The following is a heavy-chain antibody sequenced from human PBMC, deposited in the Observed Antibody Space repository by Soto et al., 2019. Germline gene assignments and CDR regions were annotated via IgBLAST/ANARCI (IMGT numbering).Heavy chain of an antibody. CDR1: AAFFTRTTYF. Sequence: EPLSLTCSRSAAFFTRTTYFSAWGLKPSGEGLKWVGSIYYSGKNHYNPSLKSRVTISVDRSKNQFSLQMSSGTAADTAVYYCAKNLPRTGRIDYWGQGSLVTVS. V-gene: IGHV4-39*01. J-gene: IGHJ4*02. CDR2: IYYSGKN. CDR3: AKNLPRTGRIDY.